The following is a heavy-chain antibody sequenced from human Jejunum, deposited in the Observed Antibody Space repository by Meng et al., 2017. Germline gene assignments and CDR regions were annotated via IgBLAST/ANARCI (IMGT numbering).Heavy chain of an antibody. CDR2: IKQDGSEK. D-gene: IGHD1-14*01. Sequence: GESLKISCAASGFTFSRYYMSWVRQAPGKGLQWVANIKQDGSEKYYVDSVEGRFTISRDNAKNSLYLQMNSLRAEDTAVYYCARSQDHVADYWGQGTLVTVSS. CDR1: GFTFSRYY. V-gene: IGHV3-7*01. CDR3: ARSQDHVADY. J-gene: IGHJ4*02.